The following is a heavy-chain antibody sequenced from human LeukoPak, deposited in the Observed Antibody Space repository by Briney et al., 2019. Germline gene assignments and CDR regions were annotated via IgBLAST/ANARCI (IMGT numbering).Heavy chain of an antibody. CDR2: ISWNSGSI. CDR1: GFTFDDYA. V-gene: IGHV3-9*01. CDR3: AITYYDFWSALKTRGAFDI. Sequence: PGGSLRLSCAAPGFTFDDYAMHWVRQAPGKGLEWVSGISWNSGSIGYADSVKGRFTISRDNAKHSLYLQMNSLRAEDTAVYYCAITYYDFWSALKTRGAFDIWGQGTMVTVSS. D-gene: IGHD3-3*01. J-gene: IGHJ3*02.